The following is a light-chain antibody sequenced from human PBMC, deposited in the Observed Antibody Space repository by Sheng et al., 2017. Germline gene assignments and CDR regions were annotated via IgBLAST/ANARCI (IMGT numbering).Light chain of an antibody. Sequence: EIVMTQSPATLSVSPGERATLSCRASQSVSINLAWYQQKPGQAPRLLIYGASTRATGIPGRFSGSGSGTDFTVTISGLQPEDFATYYCQQGYSTPYTFGQGTKLEIK. J-gene: IGKJ2*01. CDR3: QQGYSTPYT. CDR1: QSVSIN. CDR2: GAS. V-gene: IGKV3-15*01.